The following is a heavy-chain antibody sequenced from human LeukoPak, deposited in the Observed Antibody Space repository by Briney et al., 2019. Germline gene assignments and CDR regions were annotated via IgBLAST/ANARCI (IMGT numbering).Heavy chain of an antibody. CDR1: GFTFSSYA. V-gene: IGHV3-23*01. CDR3: AKGTGDSGSSIDY. Sequence: GGSLTLSCAASGFTFSSYAMTWVRQAPGKGLEWVSGISGSGGRKYYADSVKGRFTVSRDSSKNTLFLQMNSLRAEDTAVYYCAKGTGDSGSSIDYWGQGTLVTVSS. CDR2: ISGSGGRK. D-gene: IGHD6-13*01. J-gene: IGHJ4*02.